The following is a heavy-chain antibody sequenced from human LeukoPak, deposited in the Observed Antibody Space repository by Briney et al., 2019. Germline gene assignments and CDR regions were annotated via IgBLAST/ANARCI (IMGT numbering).Heavy chain of an antibody. J-gene: IGHJ3*02. Sequence: SQTLSLTCAISGDSVSSNSAAWNWIRQSPSRGLEWLGRTYYRSKWYNDYAVSVKSRITINPDTSKNQFSLQLNSVTPEDTALYYCARERGPRYNWNYEDAFDIWGQGTMVTVSS. D-gene: IGHD1-7*01. V-gene: IGHV6-1*01. CDR2: TYYRSKWYN. CDR1: GDSVSSNSAA. CDR3: ARERGPRYNWNYEDAFDI.